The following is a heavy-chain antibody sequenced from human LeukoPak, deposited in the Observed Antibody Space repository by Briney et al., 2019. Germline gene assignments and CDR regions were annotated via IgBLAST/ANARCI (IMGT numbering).Heavy chain of an antibody. CDR1: GFTFSSYS. CDR2: ISSNGIRT. Sequence: VGSLRLSCASSGFTFSSYSMSWVRQAPGKGLEYVSAISSNGIRTYYANSLQDSFTVSRDNSKNMLFLQLDSMGPDDMAVYYCARGVILGYDFDYWGQGTRVTVSS. V-gene: IGHV3-64*01. J-gene: IGHJ4*02. D-gene: IGHD5-12*01. CDR3: ARGVILGYDFDY.